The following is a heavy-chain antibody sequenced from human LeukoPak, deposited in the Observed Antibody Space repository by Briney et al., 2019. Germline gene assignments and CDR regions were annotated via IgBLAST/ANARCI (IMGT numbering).Heavy chain of an antibody. V-gene: IGHV4-34*01. D-gene: IGHD1-26*01. CDR2: INHSGST. CDR1: GGSFSGYY. Sequence: PSETLSLTCAVYGGSFSGYYWSWIRQPPGKGLEWIGEINHSGSTNYNPSLKSRVTISVDTSKNQFSLKLNSVTAADTAVYYCARDTGSFPHVSFDIWGQGTMVTVSS. J-gene: IGHJ3*02. CDR3: ARDTGSFPHVSFDI.